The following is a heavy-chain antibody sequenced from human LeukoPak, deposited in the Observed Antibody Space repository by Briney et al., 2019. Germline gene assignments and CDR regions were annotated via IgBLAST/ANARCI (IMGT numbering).Heavy chain of an antibody. CDR1: GYSFTSYW. J-gene: IGHJ4*02. CDR2: IYPGDSDT. V-gene: IGHV5-51*01. CDR3: ARHWRLGGKQLPYDY. Sequence: GESLKISCKGSGYSFTSYWIGWVRPMPGKGLEWMGIIYPGDSDTRYSPSFQGQVTISADKSISTAYLQWSSLKASDTAMYYCARHWRLGGKQLPYDYWGQGTLVTVSS. D-gene: IGHD6-13*01.